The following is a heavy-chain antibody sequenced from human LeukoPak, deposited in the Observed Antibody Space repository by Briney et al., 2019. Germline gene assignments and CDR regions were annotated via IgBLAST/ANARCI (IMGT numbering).Heavy chain of an antibody. CDR3: ARVRCSGGSCPYYYYYYYMDV. CDR1: GDSVSNNNYY. J-gene: IGHJ6*03. D-gene: IGHD2-15*01. V-gene: IGHV4-39*07. Sequence: SSETLSLTCTVSGDSVSNNNYYCAWVCQPPGKGREWIGRNQYRGRTYYNPSLQSRVTISIDPSKNQFSLKLRFVTAADTAVYYCARVRCSGGSCPYYYYYYYMDVWGKGTTVTVSS. CDR2: NQYRGRT.